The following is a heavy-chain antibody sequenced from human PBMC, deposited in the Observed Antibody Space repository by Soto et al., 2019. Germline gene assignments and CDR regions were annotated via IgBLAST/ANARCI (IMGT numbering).Heavy chain of an antibody. CDR3: ARSPSIAAAGTH. CDR1: GFTFSSYA. D-gene: IGHD6-13*01. CDR2: ISYDGSNK. J-gene: IGHJ4*02. V-gene: IGHV3-30-3*01. Sequence: QVQLVESGGGVVQPGRSLRLSCAASGFTFSSYAMHWVRQAPGKGLEWVAVISYDGSNKYYADSVKGRFTISRDNSKNTLYLQMNSLRAEDTAVYYCARSPSIAAAGTHWSQGTLVTVSS.